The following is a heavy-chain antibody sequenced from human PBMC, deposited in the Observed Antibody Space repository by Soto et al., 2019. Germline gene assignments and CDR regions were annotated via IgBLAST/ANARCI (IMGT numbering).Heavy chain of an antibody. CDR2: IKHSVIN. Sequence: ASETLSLTWAAAGGSFRGYYWTWIRQPRGMGLEWIGEIKHSVINNYSPSLKSLVNRSLDSSNNQFYLKLTSVTAADTAVYYCVRDKIAGLFDYWGQGSLVIVS. J-gene: IGHJ4*02. CDR1: GGSFRGYY. D-gene: IGHD2-21*01. V-gene: IGHV4-34*01. CDR3: VRDKIAGLFDY.